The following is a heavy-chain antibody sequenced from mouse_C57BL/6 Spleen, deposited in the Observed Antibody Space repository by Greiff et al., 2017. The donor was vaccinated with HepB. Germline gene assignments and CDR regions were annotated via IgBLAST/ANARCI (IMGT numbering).Heavy chain of an antibody. CDR3: ARDGPDYYFDY. V-gene: IGHV1-66*01. Sequence: QVQLKQSGPELVKPGASVKISCKASGYSFTSYYIHWVKQRPGQGLEWIGWIYPGSGNTKYNEKFKGKATLTADTSSSTAYMQLSSLTSEDSAVYYCARDGPDYYFDYGGQGTTLTVSS. D-gene: IGHD2-3*01. CDR2: IYPGSGNT. J-gene: IGHJ2*01. CDR1: GYSFTSYY.